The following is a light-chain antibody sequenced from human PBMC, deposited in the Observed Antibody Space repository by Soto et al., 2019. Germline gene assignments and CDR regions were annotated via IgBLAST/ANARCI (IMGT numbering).Light chain of an antibody. V-gene: IGKV3-15*01. CDR1: QPITSN. CDR3: QQYNNWPRT. Sequence: TQSPGTLSSSQVERATLSFRASQPITSNYLAWYQQRSGQAPRLLISGASTRATGIPARFSGSGSGTEFTLTINSLQSEDFAVYYCQQYNNWPRTVGQGTKVDIK. J-gene: IGKJ1*01. CDR2: GAS.